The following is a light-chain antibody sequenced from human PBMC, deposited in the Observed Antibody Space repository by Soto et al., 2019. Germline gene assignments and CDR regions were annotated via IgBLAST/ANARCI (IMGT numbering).Light chain of an antibody. J-gene: IGLJ1*01. Sequence: QSALTQPASVSGSPGQSITISCTGTSSDVGGYNYVSWYQQHPGKAPKLMIYEVSNRPSGVSNHFSGSKSGNTASLTISGLQAEDEADYYCSSYTSSSTPYVFGTGTQLTVL. CDR2: EVS. V-gene: IGLV2-14*01. CDR3: SSYTSSSTPYV. CDR1: SSDVGGYNY.